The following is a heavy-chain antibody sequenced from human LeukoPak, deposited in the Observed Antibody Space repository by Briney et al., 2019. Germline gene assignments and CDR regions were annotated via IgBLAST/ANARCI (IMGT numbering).Heavy chain of an antibody. CDR2: IYYSGST. D-gene: IGHD5-24*01. J-gene: IGHJ4*02. CDR1: GGSISSYC. CDR3: AREDGYGYYFDY. Sequence: SETLSLTCTVSGGSISSYCWSWIRQPPGKGLEWIGYIYYSGSTNYNPSLKSRVTISVDTSKNQFSLKLSSVTAADTAVYYCAREDGYGYYFDYWGQGTLVTVSS. V-gene: IGHV4-59*01.